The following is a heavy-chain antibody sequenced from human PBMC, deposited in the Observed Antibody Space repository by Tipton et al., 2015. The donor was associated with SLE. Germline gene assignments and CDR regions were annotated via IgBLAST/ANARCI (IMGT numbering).Heavy chain of an antibody. Sequence: TLSLTCTVSGGSISSYYWSWIRQPLGKGLEWIGYIYYSGSTNYNPSLKSRVTISVDTSRNQFSLKLSSVTAADTAVYYCARARGSYQGYWYFDLWGRGTLVTVSS. D-gene: IGHD1-26*01. CDR2: IYYSGST. CDR3: ARARGSYQGYWYFDL. CDR1: GGSISSYY. V-gene: IGHV4-59*01. J-gene: IGHJ2*01.